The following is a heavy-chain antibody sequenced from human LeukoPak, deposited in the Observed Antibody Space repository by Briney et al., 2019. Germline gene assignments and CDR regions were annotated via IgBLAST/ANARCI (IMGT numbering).Heavy chain of an antibody. Sequence: GVSLRLSCVASGFTFSRSWMNWVRQAPGKGLEWVSSISSSGGYIFDADSVKGRFTISRDNAKNSLYLQMNSLRAEDTAVYYCTKGQLWASGRAFDIWGQGTMVTVSS. J-gene: IGHJ3*02. CDR3: TKGQLWASGRAFDI. D-gene: IGHD3-16*01. CDR1: GFTFSRSW. CDR2: ISSSGGYI. V-gene: IGHV3-21*01.